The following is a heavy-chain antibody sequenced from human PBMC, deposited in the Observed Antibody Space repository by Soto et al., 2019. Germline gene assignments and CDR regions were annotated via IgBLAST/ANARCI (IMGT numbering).Heavy chain of an antibody. CDR3: AKDWGNWNHGYYFDY. V-gene: IGHV3-30*18. D-gene: IGHD1-20*01. Sequence: GGSLRLSCAASGFTFSSYGMHWVRQAPGKGLEWVAVISYDGSNKYYADSVKGRFTISRDNSKNTLYLQMNSLRAEDTAVYYCAKDWGNWNHGYYFDYWGQGTLVTVYS. CDR1: GFTFSSYG. J-gene: IGHJ4*02. CDR2: ISYDGSNK.